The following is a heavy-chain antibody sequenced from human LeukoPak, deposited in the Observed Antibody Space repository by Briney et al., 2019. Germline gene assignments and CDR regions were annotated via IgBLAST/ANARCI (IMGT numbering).Heavy chain of an antibody. Sequence: PGRSLRLSCAASGFTFSSYAMHWVRQARGKGLEWVAVIWFDGSKKYYADSVKGRFTISRDNSKKTLYLQMNSLRAEDTAVYYCAKEGRMIVVGNYYYMDVWGKGTTVTVSS. CDR3: AKEGRMIVVGNYYYMDV. CDR2: IWFDGSKK. V-gene: IGHV3-33*06. D-gene: IGHD3-22*01. J-gene: IGHJ6*03. CDR1: GFTFSSYA.